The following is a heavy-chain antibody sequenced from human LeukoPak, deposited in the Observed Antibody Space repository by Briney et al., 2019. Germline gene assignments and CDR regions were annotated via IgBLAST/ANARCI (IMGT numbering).Heavy chain of an antibody. CDR1: GYTFTGYY. CDR3: ASAPMGIVVVPAANH. D-gene: IGHD2-2*01. CDR2: INPNSGGT. Sequence: ASVKVSCKASGYTFTGYYMHWVRQAPGPGLEWMGWINPNSGGTNYAQTFQGRFTMTRDTYISTAYMELSRLRSDDTAVYYCASAPMGIVVVPAANHWGQGTLVTVSS. J-gene: IGHJ5*02. V-gene: IGHV1-2*02.